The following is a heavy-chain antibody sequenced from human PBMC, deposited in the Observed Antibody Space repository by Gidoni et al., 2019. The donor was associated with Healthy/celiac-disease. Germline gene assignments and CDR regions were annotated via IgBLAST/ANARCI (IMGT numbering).Heavy chain of an antibody. D-gene: IGHD1-26*01. Sequence: EVQLVESGGGLVQPGGSLRLSCAASGFTFSSYSMNWVRQAPGKGLEWVSYISSSSTIYYADSVKGRFTISRDNAKNSLYLQMNSLRAEDTAVYYCARGVVGATDDYWGQGTLVTVSS. CDR3: ARGVVGATDDY. CDR1: GFTFSSYS. V-gene: IGHV3-48*01. J-gene: IGHJ4*02. CDR2: ISSSSTI.